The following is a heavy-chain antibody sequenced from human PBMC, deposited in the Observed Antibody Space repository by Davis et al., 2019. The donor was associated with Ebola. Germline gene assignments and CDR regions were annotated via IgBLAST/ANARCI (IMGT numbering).Heavy chain of an antibody. J-gene: IGHJ4*02. CDR2: VYETGATI. Sequence: GESLKTPCEASGVTFDFSGYTMGRVRKAPGRGLEWVSGVYETGATIYYANSVKGRFTVSRDDSDNTLSLQMNSLTVEDTAVYYCARSRIGRAYIDFWGQGTQVTVS. D-gene: IGHD2-15*01. CDR1: GVTFDFSGYT. V-gene: IGHV3-23*01. CDR3: ARSRIGRAYIDF.